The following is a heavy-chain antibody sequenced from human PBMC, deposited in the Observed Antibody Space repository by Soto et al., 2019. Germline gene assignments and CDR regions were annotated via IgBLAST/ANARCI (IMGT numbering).Heavy chain of an antibody. J-gene: IGHJ4*02. V-gene: IGHV3-30-3*01. Sequence: QVQLVESGGGVVQPGRSLRLSCAGSGFTFNSYAMDWVRQAPGMGLEWVSDISYDGSKKHYTDSVTGRFTISRDNANKTLLLQMDHPRTEDTARYYLARHGAGAALDKWGQGTLVVVSS. CDR2: ISYDGSKK. D-gene: IGHD3-10*01. CDR3: ARHGAGAALDK. CDR1: GFTFNSYA.